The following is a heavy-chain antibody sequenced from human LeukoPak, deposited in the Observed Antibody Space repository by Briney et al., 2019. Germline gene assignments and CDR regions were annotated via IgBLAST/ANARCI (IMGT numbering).Heavy chain of an antibody. CDR2: ISSNGGST. J-gene: IGHJ4*02. V-gene: IGHV3-64*01. D-gene: IGHD1-20*01. CDR1: GFTFSRYA. CDR3: ARDFGLTGKVDY. Sequence: GGTLRLSCAASGFTFSRYAMHWVRQAPGKGLESVSAISSNGGSTYYANSVKGRFTISRDNSKNTLYLQMGSLRAEDLAVYYCARDFGLTGKVDYWGQGTLVTVSS.